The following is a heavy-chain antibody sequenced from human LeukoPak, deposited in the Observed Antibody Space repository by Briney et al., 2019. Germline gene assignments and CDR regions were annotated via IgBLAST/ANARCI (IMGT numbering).Heavy chain of an antibody. D-gene: IGHD2-2*01. Sequence: PSETLSLTCTVSGGSISSYYWSWIRQPPGKGLEWIGYIYYSGSTNYNPSLKSRVTISVDTSKNQFSLKLSSVTAADTAVYYCARGNCSSTSCYGGIWFDPWGQGTLVTVSS. CDR2: IYYSGST. V-gene: IGHV4-59*01. CDR3: ARGNCSSTSCYGGIWFDP. J-gene: IGHJ5*02. CDR1: GGSISSYY.